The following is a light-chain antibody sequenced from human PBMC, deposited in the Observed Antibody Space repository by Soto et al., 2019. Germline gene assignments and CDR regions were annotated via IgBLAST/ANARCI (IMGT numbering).Light chain of an antibody. Sequence: EIVLTQSPGTLSFSPGERATLSCRASQSVSSSYLAWYQQKPGQAPRLLIYGASSRATGIPDRFSGSGSGTDFTLTISRLEPEDFAVYYCQQNGSFPWTFGQGTKVDIK. J-gene: IGKJ1*01. CDR1: QSVSSSY. V-gene: IGKV3-20*01. CDR2: GAS. CDR3: QQNGSFPWT.